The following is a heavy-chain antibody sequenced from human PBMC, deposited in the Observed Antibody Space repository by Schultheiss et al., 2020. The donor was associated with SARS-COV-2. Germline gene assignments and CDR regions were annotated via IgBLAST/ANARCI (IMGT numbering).Heavy chain of an antibody. J-gene: IGHJ4*02. V-gene: IGHV4-31*03. CDR2: IYHSGST. Sequence: SQTLSLTCTVSGGSISSGGHYWSWIRQHPGKGLEWIGYIYHSGSTYYNPSLKSRVTISVDTSKNQFSLKLNSVTAADTAMYYCARLNAAAVHYWGQGTLVTVSS. CDR1: GGSISSGGHY. CDR3: ARLNAAAVHY. D-gene: IGHD6-13*01.